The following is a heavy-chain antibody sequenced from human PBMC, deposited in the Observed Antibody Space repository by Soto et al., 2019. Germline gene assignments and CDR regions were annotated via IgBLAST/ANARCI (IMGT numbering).Heavy chain of an antibody. CDR2: TYYRSKWYN. Sequence: PSQTLSLTCAISVDSVSSNSAAWNWIRQSPSRGLEWLGRTYYRSKWYNDYAVSVKSRITINPDTSKNQFSLQLNSVTPEDTAVYYCARAEVGYCSGGSCEDAFDTWGQGTMVTVSS. CDR3: ARAEVGYCSGGSCEDAFDT. CDR1: VDSVSSNSAA. J-gene: IGHJ3*02. D-gene: IGHD2-15*01. V-gene: IGHV6-1*01.